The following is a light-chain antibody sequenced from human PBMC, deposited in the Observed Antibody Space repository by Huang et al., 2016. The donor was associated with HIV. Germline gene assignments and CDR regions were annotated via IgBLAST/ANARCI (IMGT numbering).Light chain of an antibody. Sequence: EVVLTHSPATLSLSPGERATLSCRASQTVGSYLALYQQKPGQSPRLLIYDASNRATGIPARFSDSGYGTDFTLTISTLEPEDFAVYYCQQRVNWPLTFGGGTKVEIK. V-gene: IGKV3-11*01. CDR1: QTVGSY. CDR2: DAS. J-gene: IGKJ4*01. CDR3: QQRVNWPLT.